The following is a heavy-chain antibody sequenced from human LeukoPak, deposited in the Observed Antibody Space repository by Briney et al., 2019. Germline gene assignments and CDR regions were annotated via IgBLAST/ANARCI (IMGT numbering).Heavy chain of an antibody. CDR3: AREPQFDSSGFPFDY. CDR1: GFTVSSNY. V-gene: IGHV3-21*01. CDR2: ISSSSSYI. Sequence: GGSLRLSCAASGFTVSSNYMSWVRQAPGKGLDWVSSISSSSSYIYYADSVKGRFTISRDNAKNSLYLQMNSLRAEDTAVYYCAREPQFDSSGFPFDYWGQGTLVTVSS. D-gene: IGHD3-22*01. J-gene: IGHJ4*02.